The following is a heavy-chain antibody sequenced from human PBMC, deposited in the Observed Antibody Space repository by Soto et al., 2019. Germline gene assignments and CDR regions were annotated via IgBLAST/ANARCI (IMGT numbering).Heavy chain of an antibody. CDR1: GGTISSFG. J-gene: IGHJ4*02. CDR3: ARSFTKSRRGGVAFDY. CDR2: IVPIDVST. V-gene: IGHV1-69*01. Sequence: QVQLVQSGAEVKKPGSSVKVSCTTSGGTISSFGMNWVRQAPGQGLEWMGEIVPIDVSTKYAEKFQGRVTITAYASTSTVYMDLSSLRSEDSAVYYCARSFTKSRRGGVAFDYWGQGTLLTVSP. D-gene: IGHD3-3*01.